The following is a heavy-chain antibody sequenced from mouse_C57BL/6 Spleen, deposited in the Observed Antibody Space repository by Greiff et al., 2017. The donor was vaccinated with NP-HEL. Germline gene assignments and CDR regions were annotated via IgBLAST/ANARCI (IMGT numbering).Heavy chain of an antibody. V-gene: IGHV2-9-1*01. D-gene: IGHD2-3*01. CDR3: ARISLLQDGYYGDYFDY. CDR1: GFSLTSYA. Sequence: VKLMESGPGLVAPSQSLSITCTVSGFSLTSYAISWVRPPPGKGLEWLGVIWTGGGTNYNSALKSRLSISEDNSKSQVFLKMNSLQTDDTARYYCARISLLQDGYYGDYFDYWGQGTTLTVSS. CDR2: IWTGGGT. J-gene: IGHJ2*01.